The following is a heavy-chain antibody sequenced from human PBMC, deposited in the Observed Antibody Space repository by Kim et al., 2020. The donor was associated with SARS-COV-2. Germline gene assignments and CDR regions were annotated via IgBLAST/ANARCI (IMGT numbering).Heavy chain of an antibody. CDR2: IYYSGST. CDR1: GGSISSYY. J-gene: IGHJ4*02. Sequence: SETLSLTCTVSGGSISSYYWSWIRQPPGKGLEWIGYIYYSGSTNYNPSLKSRVTISVDTSKNQFSLKLSSVTAADTAVYYCARDGLYYDSSGYTGFDYWGQGTLVTVSS. V-gene: IGHV4-59*13. D-gene: IGHD3-22*01. CDR3: ARDGLYYDSSGYTGFDY.